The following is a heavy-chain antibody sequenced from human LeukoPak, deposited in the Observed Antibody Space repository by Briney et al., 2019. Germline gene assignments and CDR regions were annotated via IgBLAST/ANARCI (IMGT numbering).Heavy chain of an antibody. CDR3: ARDTYGSGNYHPFDY. J-gene: IGHJ4*02. Sequence: ASVKVSCKASGYTFTSYDINWVRQAPGQGLEWMGWINPNSGATSFAQKFQGGVTMTRDTSISSAYMEVSGLRSDDTAVYYCARDTYGSGNYHPFDYWGQGTLVTVSS. CDR2: INPNSGAT. V-gene: IGHV1-2*02. CDR1: GYTFTSYD. D-gene: IGHD3-10*01.